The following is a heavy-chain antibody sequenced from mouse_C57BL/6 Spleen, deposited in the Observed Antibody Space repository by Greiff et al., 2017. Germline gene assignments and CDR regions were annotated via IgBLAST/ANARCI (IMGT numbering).Heavy chain of an antibody. J-gene: IGHJ4*01. CDR1: GYAFSSSW. CDR3: ARCVAMDY. CDR2: IYPGDGDT. V-gene: IGHV1-82*01. Sequence: VQLQESGPELVKPGASVKISCKASGYAFSSSWMNWVKQRPGKGLEWIGRIYPGDGDTNYNGKFKGKATLTADKSSSTAYMQLSSLTSEDSAVYFCARCVAMDYWGQGTSGTGSP.